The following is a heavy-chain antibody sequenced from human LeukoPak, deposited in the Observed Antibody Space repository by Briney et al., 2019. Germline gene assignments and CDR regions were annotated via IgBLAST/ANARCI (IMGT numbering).Heavy chain of an antibody. CDR3: ARKNMVRGVMSWAFDI. J-gene: IGHJ3*02. Sequence: SSETLSLTCTVSGYSISSGYYWGWIRQPPGKGLEGIGSICHSGSTYYNPSLKSRVTISVDTSKNQFSLKLSSVTAADTAVYYCARKNMVRGVMSWAFDIWGQGTMVTVSS. D-gene: IGHD3-10*01. CDR1: GYSISSGYY. V-gene: IGHV4-38-2*02. CDR2: ICHSGST.